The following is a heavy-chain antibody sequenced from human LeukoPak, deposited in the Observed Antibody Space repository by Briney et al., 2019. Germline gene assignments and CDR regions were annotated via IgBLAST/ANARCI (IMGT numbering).Heavy chain of an antibody. Sequence: GRSLRLSCTASGFTFGDHGMSWVRQAPGEGLEWVGFIRSKPYGGTTEYAASVKGRFTISRDDSESIAYLQMNSLKTEDTAVYYCTRGDYYDSSGYYLLFDYWGQGTLVTVSS. CDR1: GFTFGDHG. J-gene: IGHJ4*02. D-gene: IGHD3-22*01. CDR3: TRGDYYDSSGYYLLFDY. V-gene: IGHV3-49*04. CDR2: IRSKPYGGTT.